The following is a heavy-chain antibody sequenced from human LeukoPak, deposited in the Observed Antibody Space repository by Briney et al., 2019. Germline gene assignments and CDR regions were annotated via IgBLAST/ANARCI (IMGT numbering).Heavy chain of an antibody. Sequence: PGGSLRLSCAASGFTFTNAWMSWVRQAPGKGLEWVGRIKSKTDGETTDYAAPVKGRFTMSRDDSKNTLYLQMNSLKTEDTAVYYCTTVDYYDSSGYWGSGALDALDIWGQGTMVTVSS. CDR3: TTVDYYDSSGYWGSGALDALDI. V-gene: IGHV3-15*01. D-gene: IGHD3-22*01. CDR1: GFTFTNAW. CDR2: IKSKTDGETT. J-gene: IGHJ3*02.